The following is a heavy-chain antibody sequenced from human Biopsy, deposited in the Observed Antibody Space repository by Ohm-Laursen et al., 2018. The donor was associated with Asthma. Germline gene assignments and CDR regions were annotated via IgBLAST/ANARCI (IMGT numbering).Heavy chain of an antibody. J-gene: IGHJ5*02. CDR3: ARATSTWSQSGPHFFDH. Sequence: TLSLTCTVSPGSINDYYWNWIRQFPGKGLEWIGYVHSSGSTRFNPSLKSRVTVSVDTSVDQVSLKLSSVSAADTAIYYCARATSTWSQSGPHFFDHWGPGTLVTVFS. D-gene: IGHD6-13*01. CDR1: PGSINDYY. CDR2: VHSSGST. V-gene: IGHV4-59*01.